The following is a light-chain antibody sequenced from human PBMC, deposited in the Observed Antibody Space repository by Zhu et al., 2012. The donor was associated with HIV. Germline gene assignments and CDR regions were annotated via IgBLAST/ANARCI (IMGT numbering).Light chain of an antibody. V-gene: IGKV1-5*03. CDR2: KAS. CDR3: QQYDNYPRT. CDR1: QDISSW. J-gene: IGKJ1*01. Sequence: DVQMTQSPSTLSASVGDGVTITCRASQDISSWLAWYQQKPGKAPKLLIYKASTLEGGVPSRFSGSGSGTEFTLTISSLQPDDFASYYCQQYDNYPRTFGQGTKVEIK.